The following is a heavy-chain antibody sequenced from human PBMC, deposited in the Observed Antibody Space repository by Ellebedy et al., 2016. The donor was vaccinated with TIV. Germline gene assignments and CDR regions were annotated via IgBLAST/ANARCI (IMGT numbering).Heavy chain of an antibody. CDR3: AREGGRGYGEIDD. Sequence: AASVKVSCKSSGYTFTSYTIHWVRQASGQGLEWMGWMNPNSGDTGYSLKFQGRVTMTTNRSVSTAYMELLSLASGDTAMYYCAREGGRGYGEIDDWGQGTLVTVSS. CDR2: MNPNSGDT. V-gene: IGHV1-8*01. J-gene: IGHJ4*02. CDR1: GYTFTSYT. D-gene: IGHD4-17*01.